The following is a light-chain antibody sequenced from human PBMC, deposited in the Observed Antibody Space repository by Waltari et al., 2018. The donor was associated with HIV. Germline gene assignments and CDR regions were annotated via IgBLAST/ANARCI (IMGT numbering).Light chain of an antibody. CDR3: QKYYSTPPT. CDR1: QSIFYSSRNANY. J-gene: IGKJ1*01. V-gene: IGKV4-1*01. CDR2: WAS. Sequence: DIVMTQSPHSLALSLGERATINCKSSQSIFYSSRNANYLAWYQQKPGQSPQLLIYWASSRDYGVPDRFSGSGSRTEFTLSISSLQSEDVAVYFCQKYYSTPPTFGQGTRVEIK.